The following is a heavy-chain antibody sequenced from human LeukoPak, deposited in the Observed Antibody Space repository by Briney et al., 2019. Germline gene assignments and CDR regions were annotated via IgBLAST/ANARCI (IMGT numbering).Heavy chain of an antibody. Sequence: ASVKVSCKASGYTFTSYGISWVRHARGQGLEWMGWISAYNGNTHYAQKFQGRVTMTTDTSTSTANMELRSLRSDDTAVYYCVRDEARYSSGYYPNWFDPWGQGTLVTVSS. CDR1: GYTFTSYG. J-gene: IGHJ5*02. CDR3: VRDEARYSSGYYPNWFDP. V-gene: IGHV1-18*01. D-gene: IGHD3-22*01. CDR2: ISAYNGNT.